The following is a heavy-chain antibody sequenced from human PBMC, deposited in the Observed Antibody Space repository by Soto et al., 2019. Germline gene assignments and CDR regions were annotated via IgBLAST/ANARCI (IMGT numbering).Heavy chain of an antibody. CDR2: ISGSSSYI. CDR1: GFTFSSYA. J-gene: IGHJ6*03. D-gene: IGHD2-2*01. CDR3: ASLDIVVVPAATKHYMDV. V-gene: IGHV3-21*01. Sequence: GGSLRLSCAASGFTFSSYAMSWVRQAPGKGLEWVSAISGSSSYIYYADSVKGRFTISRDNAKNSLYLQMNSLRAEDTAVYYCASLDIVVVPAATKHYMDVWGKGTTVTVSS.